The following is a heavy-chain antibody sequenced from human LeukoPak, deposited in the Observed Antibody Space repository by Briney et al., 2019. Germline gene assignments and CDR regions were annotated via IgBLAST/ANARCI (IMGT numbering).Heavy chain of an antibody. Sequence: PGGSLRLSCAASGFTVSNNYMSWVRQAPGKGLEWVSITYSDGKTNYAVSVKGRFTISRDTSQNTLSLQMNSLRAEDTAVYYCVRKNQDFNAAFDIWGQGTVVTVSS. V-gene: IGHV3-53*01. D-gene: IGHD1-14*01. CDR1: GFTVSNNY. CDR2: TYSDGKT. CDR3: VRKNQDFNAAFDI. J-gene: IGHJ3*02.